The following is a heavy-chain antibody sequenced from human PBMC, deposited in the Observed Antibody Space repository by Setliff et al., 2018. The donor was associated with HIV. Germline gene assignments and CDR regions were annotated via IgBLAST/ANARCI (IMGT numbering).Heavy chain of an antibody. J-gene: IGHJ4*02. CDR3: ARGSGSTAPMG. Sequence: PSETLSLTCSVSGESINSGTSYWNWIRQYPGKSLEWIGYYYRGSTHYNPSLKSRLTISLDTKNQFSLKLSSVTAADTAVYYCARGSGSTAPMGWGQGTLVTVSS. D-gene: IGHD1-26*01. V-gene: IGHV4-61*01. CDR1: GESINSGTSY. CDR2: YYRGST.